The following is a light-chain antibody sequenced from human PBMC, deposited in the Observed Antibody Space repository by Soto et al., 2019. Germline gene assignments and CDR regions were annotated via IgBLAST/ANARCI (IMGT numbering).Light chain of an antibody. CDR1: QSISTR. Sequence: DIRMTQSPSTLSASVGDRVTITCRASQSISTRLAWYQQKPGKAPKLLIYKASSSESGVPSRFSGSGSGTEFTLTISSLQPDDCATYYCQQYESGWT. CDR2: KAS. J-gene: IGKJ1*01. V-gene: IGKV1-5*03. CDR3: QQYESGWT.